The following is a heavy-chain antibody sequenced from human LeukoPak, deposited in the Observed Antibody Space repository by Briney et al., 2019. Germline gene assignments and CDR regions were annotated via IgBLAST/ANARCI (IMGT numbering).Heavy chain of an antibody. Sequence: GGSLRLSCAATGFTFSRYWMNWARQAPGKGLEWVASINHNGNVNYYVDSVKGRFTISRDNAKNSLYLQMSNLRAEDTAVYFCARGGGLDVWGQGATVTVSS. J-gene: IGHJ6*02. CDR2: INHNGNVN. D-gene: IGHD3-16*01. V-gene: IGHV3-7*03. CDR1: GFTFSRYW. CDR3: ARGGGLDV.